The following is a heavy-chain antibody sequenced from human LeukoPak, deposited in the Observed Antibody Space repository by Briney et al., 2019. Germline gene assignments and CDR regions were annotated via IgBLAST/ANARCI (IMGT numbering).Heavy chain of an antibody. CDR2: IYYSGST. J-gene: IGHJ4*02. CDR3: ARARPHSTFFDY. CDR1: GDSINNFY. V-gene: IGHV4-59*12. D-gene: IGHD2-2*01. Sequence: SETLSLTCAVSGDSINNFYWSWIRQPPGKGLQWIGYIYYSGSTNYNPSLKSRVTISVDTSKNQFSLKLSSVTAADTAVYYCARARPHSTFFDYWGQGTLVTVSS.